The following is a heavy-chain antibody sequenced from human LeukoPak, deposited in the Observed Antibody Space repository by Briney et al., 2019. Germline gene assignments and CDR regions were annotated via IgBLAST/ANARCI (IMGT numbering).Heavy chain of an antibody. Sequence: PSETLSLTCTVSGDSISSDHYWWGWIRQPPGKGLDWIGSIHYTGNTHYNPSLQSRVTVSVDTPRNQFSLQLTSVTAADTAVYYCVRQRGVGSWSFDYWGQGNLVTVSS. CDR3: VRQRGVGSWSFDY. V-gene: IGHV4-39*01. D-gene: IGHD2-15*01. CDR1: GDSISSDHYW. J-gene: IGHJ4*02. CDR2: IHYTGNT.